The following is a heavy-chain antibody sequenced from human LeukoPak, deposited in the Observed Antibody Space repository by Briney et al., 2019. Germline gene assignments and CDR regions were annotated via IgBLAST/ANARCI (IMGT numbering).Heavy chain of an antibody. Sequence: PGRSLRLSCAASGFTFRNYWMHWVRQAPGKGLEWVSRVDSDGSGTVYPDSVKGRFTISRDNGQNTLFLQMNSLRVEDTAVYFCARGPVGLSALDAWGQGILVTVSP. V-gene: IGHV3-74*01. J-gene: IGHJ5*02. CDR1: GFTFRNYW. D-gene: IGHD2-15*01. CDR3: ARGPVGLSALDA. CDR2: VDSDGSGT.